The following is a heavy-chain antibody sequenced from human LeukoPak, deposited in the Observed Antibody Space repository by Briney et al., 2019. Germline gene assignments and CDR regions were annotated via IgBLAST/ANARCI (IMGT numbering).Heavy chain of an antibody. CDR2: ISSSGSTI. CDR3: ARVAYDYVWGSYRQYYFDY. V-gene: IGHV3-11*01. J-gene: IGHJ4*02. CDR1: GFTFSDYY. Sequence: GGSLRLSCAASGFTFSDYYMSWIRQAPGKGLEWVSYISSSGSTIYYADSVKGRFTISRDNAKNSLYLQMNSLRAEDTAVYYCARVAYDYVWGSYRQYYFDYWGQGTLVTVSS. D-gene: IGHD3-16*02.